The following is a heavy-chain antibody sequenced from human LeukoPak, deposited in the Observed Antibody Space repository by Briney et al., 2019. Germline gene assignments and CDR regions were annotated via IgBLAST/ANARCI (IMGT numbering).Heavy chain of an antibody. J-gene: IGHJ4*02. D-gene: IGHD6-13*01. CDR1: GFTFSSYG. CDR3: AKHWGWGAAVYFDY. Sequence: GGSLRLSYAASGFTFSSYGVHWVRQAPGKGLEWVAVIWYDGSNKYYADSVKGRFTISRDNSKNTLYMQMNSLRAEDTAVYYFAKHWGWGAAVYFDYWGQGTLVTVSS. V-gene: IGHV3-33*06. CDR2: IWYDGSNK.